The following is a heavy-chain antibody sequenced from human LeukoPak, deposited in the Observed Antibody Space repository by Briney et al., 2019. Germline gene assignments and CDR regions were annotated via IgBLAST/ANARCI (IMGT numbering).Heavy chain of an antibody. CDR3: ARDRGSSWPADY. Sequence: RASVKVSCKASGYTFTGYYMHWVRQAPGQGLEWMGWINPNSGGTNYAQKFQGRVTVTRDTSISTAYMELSRLRSDDTAVYYCARDRGSSWPADYWGQGTLVTVSS. V-gene: IGHV1-2*02. CDR1: GYTFTGYY. CDR2: INPNSGGT. J-gene: IGHJ4*02. D-gene: IGHD6-13*01.